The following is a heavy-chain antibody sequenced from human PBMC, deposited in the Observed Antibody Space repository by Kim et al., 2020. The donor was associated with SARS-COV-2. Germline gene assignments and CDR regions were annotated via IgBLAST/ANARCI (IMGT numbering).Heavy chain of an antibody. D-gene: IGHD3-22*01. V-gene: IGHV3-33*01. CDR3: AREGLWGSSGFGDY. J-gene: IGHJ4*02. CDR2: IWYDGSNK. CDR1: GFTFSSYG. Sequence: GGSLRLSCAASGFTFSSYGMHWVRQAPGKGLEWVAVIWYDGSNKYYADSVKGRFTISRDNSKNTLYLQMNSLRAEDTAVYYCAREGLWGSSGFGDYLGQGTLVTVSS.